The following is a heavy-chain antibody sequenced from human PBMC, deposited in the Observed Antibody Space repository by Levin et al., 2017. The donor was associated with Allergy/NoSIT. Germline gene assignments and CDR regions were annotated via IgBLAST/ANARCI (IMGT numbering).Heavy chain of an antibody. Sequence: SETLSLTCAVSGGSISSGGYSWSWIRQPPGKGLEWIGYIYHSGSTYYNPSLKSRVTISVDRSKNQFSLKLSSVTAADTAVYYCARAGYGSGSYGAFDIWGQGTMVTVSS. CDR2: IYHSGST. CDR1: GGSISSGGYS. CDR3: ARAGYGSGSYGAFDI. J-gene: IGHJ3*02. V-gene: IGHV4-30-2*01. D-gene: IGHD3-10*01.